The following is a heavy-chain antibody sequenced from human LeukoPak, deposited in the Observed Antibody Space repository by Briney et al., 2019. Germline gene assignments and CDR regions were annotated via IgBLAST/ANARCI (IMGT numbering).Heavy chain of an antibody. V-gene: IGHV4-39*07. Sequence: PSETLSLTCTVSGGSISSGDYYWSWIRQPPGKGLEWIGEINHSGSTNYNPSLKSRVTISVDTSKNQFSLKLSSVTAADTAVYYCARVSGYSSGWYIRYWGQGTLVTVSS. D-gene: IGHD6-19*01. CDR3: ARVSGYSSGWYIRY. CDR1: GGSISSGDYY. CDR2: INHSGST. J-gene: IGHJ4*02.